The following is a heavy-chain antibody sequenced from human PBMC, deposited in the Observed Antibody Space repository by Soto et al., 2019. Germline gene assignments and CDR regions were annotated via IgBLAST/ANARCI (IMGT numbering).Heavy chain of an antibody. J-gene: IGHJ6*02. V-gene: IGHV5-51*01. CDR1: GFSFSKYK. CDR2: INPGDSDT. CDR3: ARLPERGTAMVTRYYYGMDV. D-gene: IGHD5-18*01. Sequence: GESLKISCEGSGFSFSKYKIGWVRQMPGKGLEWMGIINPGDSDTRYSPSFQGQVTISADKSISTAYLQWSTLKASDTATYYCARLPERGTAMVTRYYYGMDVWGQGTTVTVSS.